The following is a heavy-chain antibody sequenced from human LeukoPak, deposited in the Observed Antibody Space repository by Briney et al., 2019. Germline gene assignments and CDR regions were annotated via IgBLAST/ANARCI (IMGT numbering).Heavy chain of an antibody. J-gene: IGHJ5*02. V-gene: IGHV4-34*01. Sequence: SETLSLTCAVYGGSFSGYYWSWIRQPPGKGLEWIGEINHSGSTNYNPSLKSRVTISVDTSKNQFSLKLSSVTAADTAVYYCARGLNLERRWQGRPNWFDPWGQGTLVTVPS. CDR3: ARGLNLERRWQGRPNWFDP. CDR2: INHSGST. D-gene: IGHD1-1*01. CDR1: GGSFSGYY.